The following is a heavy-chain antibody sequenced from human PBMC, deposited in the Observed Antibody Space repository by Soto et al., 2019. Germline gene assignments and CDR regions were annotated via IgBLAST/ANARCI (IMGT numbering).Heavy chain of an antibody. Sequence: SETLSLTCAVCGGSFSGYYWSWIRQPPGKGLEWIGEINHSGSTNYNPSLKSRVTISVDTSKNQFSLKLSSVTAADTAVYYCARGPIITIFGVALDYWGQGTLVTVSS. CDR3: ARGPIITIFGVALDY. J-gene: IGHJ4*02. V-gene: IGHV4-34*01. CDR1: GGSFSGYY. CDR2: INHSGST. D-gene: IGHD3-3*01.